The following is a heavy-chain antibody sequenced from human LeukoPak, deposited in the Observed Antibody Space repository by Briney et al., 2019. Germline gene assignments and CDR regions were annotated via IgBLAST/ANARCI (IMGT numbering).Heavy chain of an antibody. J-gene: IGHJ4*02. D-gene: IGHD1-26*01. Sequence: GECLRLSCAASGLTLSSYWMHWVRQAPGKVLVWVSRINSDGSSTSYADSVEDRFTISRDNAKNTLDLQMNSLRAEDTAVYYCARGTGGSCDYWGQGTLVTVSS. CDR1: GLTLSSYW. CDR2: INSDGSST. V-gene: IGHV3-74*01. CDR3: ARGTGGSCDY.